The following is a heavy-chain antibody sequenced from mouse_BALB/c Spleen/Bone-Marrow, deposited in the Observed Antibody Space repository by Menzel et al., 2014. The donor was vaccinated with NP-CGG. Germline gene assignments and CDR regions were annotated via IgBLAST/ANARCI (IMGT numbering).Heavy chain of an antibody. CDR3: ARGWLLSWFAY. Sequence: VQLKESGPELVKPGASVKISCKASRYTFSDYNMHWVKQSHGKSLEWIGNIYPYNGGTGYNQKFKRKATLTVDNSSSTAYMELRSLTSEDSAVYHCARGWLLSWFAYWGQGTLVTVSA. CDR1: RYTFSDYN. J-gene: IGHJ3*01. V-gene: IGHV1S29*02. D-gene: IGHD2-3*01. CDR2: IYPYNGGT.